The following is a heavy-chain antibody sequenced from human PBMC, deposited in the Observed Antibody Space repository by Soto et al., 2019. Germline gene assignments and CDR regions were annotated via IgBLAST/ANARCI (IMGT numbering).Heavy chain of an antibody. J-gene: IGHJ4*02. D-gene: IGHD1-7*01. V-gene: IGHV3-64*01. Sequence: EVQLAESGGGMVQPGGSLRLSCVASGFTFSSYDMHWVRQAPGKGLEYVSSISSNGGTTYYGNSVKSRFTISRDSSKNTLYLQMGSLRAEDMAVYYCVRRVSGNYDYWGQGTLVTVSS. CDR1: GFTFSSYD. CDR3: VRRVSGNYDY. CDR2: ISSNGGTT.